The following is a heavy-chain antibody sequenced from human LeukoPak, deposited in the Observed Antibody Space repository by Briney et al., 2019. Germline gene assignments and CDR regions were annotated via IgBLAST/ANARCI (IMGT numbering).Heavy chain of an antibody. J-gene: IGHJ4*02. V-gene: IGHV3-30*14. Sequence: GGSLRLSCAASGFSFSTYAMHWVRQAPGKGLEWVAVISYDGSSKYYADSVKGRFTISRDNSKNTLYLQMNSLRAEDTAVYYCARHYYDSSGYYHGLDYWGQGTLVTVSS. CDR2: ISYDGSSK. CDR1: GFSFSTYA. D-gene: IGHD3-22*01. CDR3: ARHYYDSSGYYHGLDY.